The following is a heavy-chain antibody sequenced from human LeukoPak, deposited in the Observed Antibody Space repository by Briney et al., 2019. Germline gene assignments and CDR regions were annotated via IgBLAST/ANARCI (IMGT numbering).Heavy chain of an antibody. D-gene: IGHD1-1*01. V-gene: IGHV3-7*05. CDR1: GFTFSSYW. J-gene: IGHJ4*02. CDR2: IKQDGSEK. CDR3: ANEVRPNDY. Sequence: PGGSLRLSCAASGFTFSSYWMSWVRQAPGKGLEWVADIKQDGSEKYYVDSVKGRFTISRDNSKNTLYLEMNSLRVEDTALYYCANEVRPNDYWGQGTLVTVSS.